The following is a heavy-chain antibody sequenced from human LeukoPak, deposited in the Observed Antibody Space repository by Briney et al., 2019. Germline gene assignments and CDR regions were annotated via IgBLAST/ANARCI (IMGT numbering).Heavy chain of an antibody. J-gene: IGHJ6*02. CDR1: GFSFSGHW. CDR3: ARDHSSSGMDV. Sequence: GGSLRLSCTASGFSFSGHWMHWARQLPGKGLVWVSRISPTGSTTSYADSVKGRFTISRDNAKNSLYLQMNSLRAEDTAVYYCARDHSSSGMDVWGQGTTVTVSS. CDR2: ISPTGSTT. V-gene: IGHV3-74*01.